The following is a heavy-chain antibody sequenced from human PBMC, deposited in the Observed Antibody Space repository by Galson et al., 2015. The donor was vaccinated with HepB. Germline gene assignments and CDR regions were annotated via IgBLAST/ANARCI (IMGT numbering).Heavy chain of an antibody. CDR2: ISSSSRSI. D-gene: IGHD3-9*01. V-gene: IGHV3-21*06. CDR1: GFAFSSYT. Sequence: SLRLSCAASGFAFSSYTVNWVRQAPGKGLEWVSSISSSSRSIEYAHTVKGRFTVTRDNAKNSLYLQMNSLRAEDTALDYCARESGYPSTADIFLFFYGMDVWGRGTAVTVSS. CDR3: ARESGYPSTADIFLFFYGMDV. J-gene: IGHJ6*02.